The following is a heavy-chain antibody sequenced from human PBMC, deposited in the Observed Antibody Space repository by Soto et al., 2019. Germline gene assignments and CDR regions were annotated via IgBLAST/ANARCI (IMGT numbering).Heavy chain of an antibody. J-gene: IGHJ6*02. CDR2: IIPIFGTA. D-gene: IGHD6-19*01. Sequence: QVQLEQSGGEVKKPGSSVKVSCKASGVTFSKFIMTWVRQAPGLGLEWVGGIIPIFGTANYAQKFQGRVTITADESTSTSYLEVTNLRSKDTAVYYCAKVRYSSPMGYYYGMDVWGQGTAVNVS. CDR3: AKVRYSSPMGYYYGMDV. V-gene: IGHV1-69*01. CDR1: GVTFSKFI.